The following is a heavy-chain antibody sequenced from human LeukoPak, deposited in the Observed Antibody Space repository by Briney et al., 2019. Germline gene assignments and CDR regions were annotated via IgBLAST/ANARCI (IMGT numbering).Heavy chain of an antibody. Sequence: PGRSLRLSCAASGFTFDDYAMHWVRQAPGKGLEWVSGISWNSGSIGYADSVKGRFTIPRDNAKNSLYLQMNSLRAEDTALYYCAKVGTTYYFDYWGQGTLVTVSS. CDR1: GFTFDDYA. V-gene: IGHV3-9*01. CDR2: ISWNSGSI. J-gene: IGHJ4*02. D-gene: IGHD1-7*01. CDR3: AKVGTTYYFDY.